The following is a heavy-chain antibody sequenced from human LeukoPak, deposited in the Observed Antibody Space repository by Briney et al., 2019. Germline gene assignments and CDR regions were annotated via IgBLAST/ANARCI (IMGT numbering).Heavy chain of an antibody. CDR2: IYYSGST. CDR3: ARQLLTTVTTRDAFDI. J-gene: IGHJ3*02. CDR1: GGSISSSSYY. Sequence: SEILSLTCTVSGGSISSSSYYWGWIRQPPGKGLEWIGSIYYSGSTYYNPSLKSRVTISVDTSKNQFSLKLSSVTAADTAVYYCARQLLTTVTTRDAFDIWGQGTMVTVSS. D-gene: IGHD4-17*01. V-gene: IGHV4-39*01.